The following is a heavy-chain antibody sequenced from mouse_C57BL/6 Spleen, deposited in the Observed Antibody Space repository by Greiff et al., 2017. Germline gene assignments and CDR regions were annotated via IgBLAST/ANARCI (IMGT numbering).Heavy chain of an antibody. D-gene: IGHD4-1*01. V-gene: IGHV10-1*01. CDR2: IRSKSNNYAT. Sequence: DVKLVESGGGLVQPKGSLKLSCAASGFSFNTYAMNWVRQAPGKGLEWVARIRSKSNNYATYYADSVKDRFTISRDDSESMLYLQMNNLKTEDTAMYYCVRNWDTTWGYFDYWGQGTTLTVSS. J-gene: IGHJ2*01. CDR3: VRNWDTTWGYFDY. CDR1: GFSFNTYA.